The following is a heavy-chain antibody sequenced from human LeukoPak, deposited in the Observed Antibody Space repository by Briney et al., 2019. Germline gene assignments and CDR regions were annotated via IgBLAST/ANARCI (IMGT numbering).Heavy chain of an antibody. V-gene: IGHV3-23*01. CDR1: GFTFSSYA. D-gene: IGHD3-10*01. CDR3: AKDLRRDPYYYGSGSF. Sequence: PGGSLRLSCAASGFTFSSYAMSWVRQAPGKGLEGVSALSGSGGSTYYADSEKGRFTISRDNSKNTLYLQMNSLRAEDTAVYYCAKDLRRDPYYYGSGSFWGQGTLVTVSS. CDR2: LSGSGGST. J-gene: IGHJ4*02.